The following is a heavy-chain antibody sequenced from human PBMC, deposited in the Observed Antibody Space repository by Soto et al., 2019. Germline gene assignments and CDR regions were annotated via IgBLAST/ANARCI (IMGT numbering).Heavy chain of an antibody. Sequence: WIGWMLQMPEKGLEWMGIIYPGDSDTRYSPSFQGQVTISADKSINTAYLQWSSLQASDTAMYYCARQEIDSSGYYGMDVWGQGTTVTVSS. D-gene: IGHD6-25*01. CDR1: W. J-gene: IGHJ6*02. V-gene: IGHV5-51*01. CDR3: ARQEIDSSGYYGMDV. CDR2: IYPGDSDT.